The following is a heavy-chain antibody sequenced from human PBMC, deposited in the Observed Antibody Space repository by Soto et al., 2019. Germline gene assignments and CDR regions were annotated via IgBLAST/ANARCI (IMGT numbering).Heavy chain of an antibody. CDR1: GYTFTSYY. J-gene: IGHJ6*02. CDR2: INPSGGST. D-gene: IGHD6-13*01. V-gene: IGHV1-46*01. CDR3: ARENSSSWSDYYYYGMDV. Sequence: ASVKVSCKASGYTFTSYYMHWGRQAPGQGLEWMGIINPSGGSTSYAQKFQGRVTMTRDTSTSTVYMELSSLRSEDTAVYYCARENSSSWSDYYYYGMDVWGQGTTVTVSS.